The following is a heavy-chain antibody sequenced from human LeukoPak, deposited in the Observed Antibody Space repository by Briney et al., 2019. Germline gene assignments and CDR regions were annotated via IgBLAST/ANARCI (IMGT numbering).Heavy chain of an antibody. J-gene: IGHJ5*02. D-gene: IGHD3-10*01. CDR2: INPNSGGT. CDR1: GYTFTGYY. CDR3: ARDQGVIITNWFDP. Sequence: ASVKVSCKASGYTFTGYYMHWVRQAPGQGLEWMGWINPNSGGTNYAQKFQGRVTMTRDTSISTAYMELSRLRSDDTAVYYCARDQGVIITNWFDPWGQGTLVTVSS. V-gene: IGHV1-2*02.